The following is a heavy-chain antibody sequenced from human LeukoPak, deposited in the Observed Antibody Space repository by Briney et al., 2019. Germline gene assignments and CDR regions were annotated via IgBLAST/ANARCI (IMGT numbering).Heavy chain of an antibody. CDR3: NLQSGSDNFDY. D-gene: IGHD4-11*01. V-gene: IGHV5-51*01. CDR2: IYPGDSDT. Sequence: HGESLKIPCKGSGYSFTSYWIGWVRQMPGKGLEWVGIIYPGDSDTRYSPSFQGQVTISADKSISTAYLQWSSLKASDTAMYYCNLQSGSDNFDYWGQGTLVTVSS. CDR1: GYSFTSYW. J-gene: IGHJ4*02.